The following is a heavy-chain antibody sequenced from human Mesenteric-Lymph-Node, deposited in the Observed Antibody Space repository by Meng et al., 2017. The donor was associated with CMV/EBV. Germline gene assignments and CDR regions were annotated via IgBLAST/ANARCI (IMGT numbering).Heavy chain of an antibody. CDR3: ASRPAAGGGQFDY. CDR1: GGSISSYY. D-gene: IGHD6-13*01. Sequence: SETLSLTCTVSGGSISSYYWSWIRQPPGKGLEWIGDIYYSGSTNYNPSLKSRVTISGDASKRQFFLRLSSVTAADTAVYYCASRPAAGGGQFDYWGQGTLVTVSS. CDR2: IYYSGST. J-gene: IGHJ4*02. V-gene: IGHV4-59*01.